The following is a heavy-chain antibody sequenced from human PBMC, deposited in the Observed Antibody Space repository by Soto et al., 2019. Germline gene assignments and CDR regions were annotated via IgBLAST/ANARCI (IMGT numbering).Heavy chain of an antibody. CDR3: ARSTFSYYFDY. Sequence: EVQLVESGGVVVQPGGSLRLSCAASGFTFSSYWMHWVRQAPGKGLVWVSRINSDGSSTSYADSVKGRFTISRDNAKNTLYLQMNSLRAEDTAVYYCARSTFSYYFDYWGQGALVTVSS. D-gene: IGHD3-16*01. CDR1: GFTFSSYW. CDR2: INSDGSST. V-gene: IGHV3-74*01. J-gene: IGHJ4*02.